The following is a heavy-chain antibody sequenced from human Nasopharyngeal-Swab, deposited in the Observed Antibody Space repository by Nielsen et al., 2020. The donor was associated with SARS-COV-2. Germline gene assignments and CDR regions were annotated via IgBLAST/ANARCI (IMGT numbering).Heavy chain of an antibody. D-gene: IGHD2-15*01. V-gene: IGHV1-18*01. CDR3: VVVARDAFDI. J-gene: IGHJ3*02. Sequence: ASVKVSCKASGYTFTSYGISWVRQAPGQGLEWMGWISAYNGNTNYAQKFQGRVTMTRDTSISTAYMELSRLRSDDTAVYYCVVVARDAFDIWGQGTMVTVSS. CDR1: GYTFTSYG. CDR2: ISAYNGNT.